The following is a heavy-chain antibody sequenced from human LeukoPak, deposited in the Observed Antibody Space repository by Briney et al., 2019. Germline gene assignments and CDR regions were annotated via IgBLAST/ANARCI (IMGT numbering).Heavy chain of an antibody. CDR1: GFTFSSYE. CDR3: AREENYYDSSGYSGDAFDI. Sequence: PGGSLRLSCAASGFTFSSYEMHWVRQAPGKGLEWVSYISSSGSTIYYADSVKGRFTISRDNAKNSLYLQMNSLRAEDTAVYYCAREENYYDSSGYSGDAFDIWGQGTMVTVSS. D-gene: IGHD3-22*01. V-gene: IGHV3-48*03. CDR2: ISSSGSTI. J-gene: IGHJ3*02.